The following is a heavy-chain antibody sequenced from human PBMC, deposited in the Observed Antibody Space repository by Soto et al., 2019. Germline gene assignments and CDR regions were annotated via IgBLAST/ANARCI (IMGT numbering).Heavy chain of an antibody. CDR2: ISGSGGST. CDR1: GFTFSSYA. D-gene: IGHD2-15*01. V-gene: IGHV3-23*01. J-gene: IGHJ4*02. CDR3: AKDSPSQYCSGGSCYSDY. Sequence: GGSLRLSCAASGFTFSSYAMSWVRQAPGKGLEWVSAISGSGGSTYYADSVKGRFTISRDNSKNTLYLQMNSLRAEDTAVYYCAKDSPSQYCSGGSCYSDYWGQGTLVTVSS.